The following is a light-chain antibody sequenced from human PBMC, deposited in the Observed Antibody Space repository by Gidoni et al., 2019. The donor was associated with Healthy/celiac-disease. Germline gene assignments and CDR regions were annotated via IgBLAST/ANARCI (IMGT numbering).Light chain of an antibody. V-gene: IGKV2-28*01. CDR3: MQALQTWT. CDR2: LGS. Sequence: DIVMTQSPLSLPVTPGEPASISCRSSQSLLQSNGYNYLDWYLQKPGQSPQLLIYLGSNRASGVPDRFSGSGSGTDFTLKISRVEAEDVGVYYGMQALQTWTFGQGTKVEIK. J-gene: IGKJ1*01. CDR1: QSLLQSNGYNY.